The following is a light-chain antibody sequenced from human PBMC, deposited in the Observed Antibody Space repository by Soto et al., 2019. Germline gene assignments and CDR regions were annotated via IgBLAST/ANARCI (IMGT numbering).Light chain of an antibody. CDR3: QQYNDWPLT. Sequence: EIVLTQSPGTLSLSPGEGATLSCRASQSVNSNLAWYQQKPGQAPSLLIYGAFTRATGIPARFSGTGSGTEFTLTISSLQSEDFALYYCQQYNDWPLTFGQGTKVDNK. J-gene: IGKJ1*01. CDR1: QSVNSN. V-gene: IGKV3-15*01. CDR2: GAF.